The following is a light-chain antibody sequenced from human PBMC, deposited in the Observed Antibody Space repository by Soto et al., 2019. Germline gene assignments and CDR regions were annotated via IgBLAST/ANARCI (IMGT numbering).Light chain of an antibody. CDR2: EGT. J-gene: IGLJ1*01. CDR1: SSDDGSYHL. V-gene: IGLV2-23*01. Sequence: QSVLTQPASVSASPGQSITISCTATSSDDGSYHLVSWYQQHPGKAPKLLIYEGTKRPSGVSNRFSGSKSGNTASLTISGLKVEDEADYYCCSSGGSPTYVFGTGTKLTVL. CDR3: CSSGGSPTYV.